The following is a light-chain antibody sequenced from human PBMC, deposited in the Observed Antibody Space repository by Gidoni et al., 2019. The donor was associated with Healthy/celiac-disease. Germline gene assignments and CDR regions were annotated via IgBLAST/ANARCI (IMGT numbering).Light chain of an antibody. V-gene: IGLV3-19*01. CDR3: NSRDSSGNHLRV. J-gene: IGLJ2*01. CDR1: SLRSYY. Sequence: SSELTQDPAVSVALGQTVRITCQGDSLRSYYASWYQQKPGQAPVLLIYGKNNRPSGIPCRFSGSRAGNTASLTITGAPAEDEADYYCNSRDSSGNHLRVFGGGTKLTVL. CDR2: GKN.